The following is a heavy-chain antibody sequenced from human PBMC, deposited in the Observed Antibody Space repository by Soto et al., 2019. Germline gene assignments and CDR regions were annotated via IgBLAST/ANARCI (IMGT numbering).Heavy chain of an antibody. D-gene: IGHD6-13*01. CDR2: IYSGGST. V-gene: IGHV3-66*01. CDR3: ARDQGGAVPGRRGPFDC. J-gene: IGHJ4*02. Sequence: GGSLRLSCAASGFVVSSNYMSWVRQAPGKGLEWVSVIYSGGSTYYADSVKGRFTISRDNSKNTLFLQMNSLRVEDTAVYYCARDQGGAVPGRRGPFDCWGQGTLVTVSS. CDR1: GFVVSSNY.